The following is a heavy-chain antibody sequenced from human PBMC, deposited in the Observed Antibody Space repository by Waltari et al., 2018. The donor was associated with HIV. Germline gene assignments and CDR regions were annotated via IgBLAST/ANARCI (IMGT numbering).Heavy chain of an antibody. CDR2: INQAGSRK. D-gene: IGHD6-19*01. CDR1: GFTFGNHW. CDR3: ARGIAVAGRYYFYGMDV. Sequence: EVQLVESGGGLVQPGGSLRLSGGASGFTFGNHWMLWVRQAPGKGLELVAYINQAGSRKYYVDSVKGRFTISRDNAKNSLYLQMNSLRAEDTAVYYCARGIAVAGRYYFYGMDVWGQGTTVTVSS. J-gene: IGHJ6*02. V-gene: IGHV3-7*01.